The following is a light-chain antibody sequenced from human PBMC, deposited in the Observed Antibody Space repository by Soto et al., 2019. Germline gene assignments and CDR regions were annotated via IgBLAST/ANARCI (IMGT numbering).Light chain of an antibody. Sequence: QSVLTQPASVSGSPGQSITISCTGTSSDVGGYNYVSWYQHHPVKAPKLMIYHVTVRPSGVSNRFSGSKSDDTASLTISGLQAEDEADYYCASFTSTYSYVFGTGTKVTVL. V-gene: IGLV2-14*03. CDR1: SSDVGGYNY. CDR2: HVT. J-gene: IGLJ1*01. CDR3: ASFTSTYSYV.